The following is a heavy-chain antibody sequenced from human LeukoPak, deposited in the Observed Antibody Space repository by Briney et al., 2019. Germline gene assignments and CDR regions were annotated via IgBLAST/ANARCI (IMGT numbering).Heavy chain of an antibody. CDR1: GFTFSSYG. D-gene: IGHD2-15*01. J-gene: IGHJ1*01. CDR2: ISYDGSNK. Sequence: PGRSLRLSCAASGFTFSSYGMHWVRQAPGKGLEWVAVISYDGSNKYYADSVKGRFTISRDNSKNTLYLQVNSLRAEDTAVYYCAKDGRGYCSGGSCYLEYFQHWGQGTLVTVSS. CDR3: AKDGRGYCSGGSCYLEYFQH. V-gene: IGHV3-30*18.